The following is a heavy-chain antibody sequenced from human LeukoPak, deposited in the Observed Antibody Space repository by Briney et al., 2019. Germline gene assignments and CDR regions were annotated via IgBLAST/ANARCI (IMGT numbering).Heavy chain of an antibody. CDR2: ISWNSASV. CDR1: GFTFYDYG. Sequence: GRSLRLSCEASGFTFYDYGMHWVRQAPGKGLEWVSTISWNSASVGYVDSVKGRFTISRDNAKKTLYLQMNSLRPEDTALYYCAKDYGYSSSWYDYWGQGTLVTVSS. V-gene: IGHV3-9*01. J-gene: IGHJ4*02. CDR3: AKDYGYSSSWYDY. D-gene: IGHD6-13*01.